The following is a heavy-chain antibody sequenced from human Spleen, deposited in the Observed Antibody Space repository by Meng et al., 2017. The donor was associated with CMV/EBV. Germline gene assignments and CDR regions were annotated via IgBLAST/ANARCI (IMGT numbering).Heavy chain of an antibody. Sequence: SETLSLTCTVSGGSINSYYWSWIRKPPGKGLEWVGYLYYSGITKYNPSLKSRVTISVDKSKNQFSLNLSSVTAADTAVYYCARDARLGYYYGMDVWGQGTTVTVSS. CDR3: ARDARLGYYYGMDV. CDR2: LYYSGIT. D-gene: IGHD3-16*01. CDR1: GGSINSYY. J-gene: IGHJ6*02. V-gene: IGHV4-59*01.